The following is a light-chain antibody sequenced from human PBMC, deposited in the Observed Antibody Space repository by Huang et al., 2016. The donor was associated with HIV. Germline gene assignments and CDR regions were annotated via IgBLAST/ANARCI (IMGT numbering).Light chain of an antibody. CDR1: QSVSSSS. V-gene: IGKV3-20*01. Sequence: EIVLTQSPGTLSLSPGERATLSCRASQSVSSSSLAWYQQKPGQAPRLLFYGASSRATGIPDRFCGSGSGTDFTLTISRLEPEDFAVYYCQQYDSSPWTFGQGTKVEIK. J-gene: IGKJ1*01. CDR3: QQYDSSPWT. CDR2: GAS.